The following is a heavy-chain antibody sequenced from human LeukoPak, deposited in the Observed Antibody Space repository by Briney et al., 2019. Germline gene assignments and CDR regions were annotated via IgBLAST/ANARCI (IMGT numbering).Heavy chain of an antibody. D-gene: IGHD3-3*01. Sequence: SETLSLTCAVYGGSFSGYYWSWIRQPPGKGLEWIGEINHSGSTNYNPSLKSRVTISVDTSKNQFSLKLSSVTAADTVVYYCARGRYDFWSGYRMRAFDIWGQGTMVTVSS. CDR1: GGSFSGYY. CDR3: ARGRYDFWSGYRMRAFDI. V-gene: IGHV4-34*01. CDR2: INHSGST. J-gene: IGHJ3*02.